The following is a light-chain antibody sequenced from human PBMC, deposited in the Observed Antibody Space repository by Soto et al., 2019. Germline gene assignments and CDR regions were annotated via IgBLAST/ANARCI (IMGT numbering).Light chain of an antibody. Sequence: EIVMTQSPATLSVSPGETATLSCRASQSVSSNLAWYQQKPGQAPRLLISGTSNRATGIPARFSGSGSGTEFTLTISSLQSEDSAVYYCQQYDNWPPLTFGQGTKVEIK. CDR1: QSVSSN. CDR3: QQYDNWPPLT. J-gene: IGKJ1*01. V-gene: IGKV3-15*01. CDR2: GTS.